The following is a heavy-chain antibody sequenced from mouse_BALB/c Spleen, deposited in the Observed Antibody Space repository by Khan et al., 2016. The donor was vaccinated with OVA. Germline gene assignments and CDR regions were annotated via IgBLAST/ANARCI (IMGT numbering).Heavy chain of an antibody. CDR1: GYSITSDYA. CDR3: ARVYGRDFDY. Sequence: EVKLLESGPGLVKPSQSLSLTCTVTGYSITSDYAWNWIRQFPGNKLEWMGYISYSGNTKYNPSLKSRISVTRDTSKNQIFLQLNSVTAEDTATYYCARVYGRDFDYWGQGTTLTVSS. J-gene: IGHJ2*01. V-gene: IGHV3-2*02. CDR2: ISYSGNT. D-gene: IGHD2-10*02.